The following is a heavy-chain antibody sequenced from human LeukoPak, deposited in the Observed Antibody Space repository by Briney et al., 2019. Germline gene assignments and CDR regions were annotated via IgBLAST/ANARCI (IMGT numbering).Heavy chain of an antibody. J-gene: IGHJ6*03. CDR3: ARALKACSSASCYPYYYYCYMDV. V-gene: IGHV3-21*01. Sequence: GGSLRLSCAASGFTFSSYSMNWVRQAPGKGLEWVSSISSSSSYIYYADSVKGRFTISRDNSKNTLYLQMNSLRAEDTAVYYCARALKACSSASCYPYYYYCYMDVWGKGTTVTVSS. D-gene: IGHD2-2*01. CDR2: ISSSSSYI. CDR1: GFTFSSYS.